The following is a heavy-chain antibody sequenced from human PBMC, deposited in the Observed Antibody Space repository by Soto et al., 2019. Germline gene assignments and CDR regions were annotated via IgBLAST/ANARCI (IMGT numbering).Heavy chain of an antibody. CDR2: IKSDGSGT. D-gene: IGHD3-22*01. V-gene: IGHV3-74*01. CDR1: GFTFSSYW. J-gene: IGHJ4*02. Sequence: EVQLVESGGGLVQPGESLTLSCAASGFTFSSYWMHWVRQAPGKGLVWVSRIKSDGSGTYYADSVKGRLTISRDNAKNTLYLQINSLRVEDTPVYFCPSGDGDRYDGNGYLGRHWGQGTMVTVSS. CDR3: PSGDGDRYDGNGYLGRH.